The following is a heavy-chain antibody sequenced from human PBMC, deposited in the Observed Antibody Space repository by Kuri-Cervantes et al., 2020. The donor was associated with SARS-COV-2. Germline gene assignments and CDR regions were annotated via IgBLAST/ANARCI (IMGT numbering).Heavy chain of an antibody. D-gene: IGHD2-2*01. Sequence: SETLSLTCTVSGGPITSGTYSWTWIRQRPGKGLEWIGYFSNSGGTDYNPSLKSRVDISIDTSKNQFSLKLSSVTAADTAVYYCARTHYATLLDIWGQGTMVTVSS. CDR3: ARTHYATLLDI. CDR2: FSNSGGT. CDR1: GGPITSGTYS. J-gene: IGHJ3*02. V-gene: IGHV4-31*03.